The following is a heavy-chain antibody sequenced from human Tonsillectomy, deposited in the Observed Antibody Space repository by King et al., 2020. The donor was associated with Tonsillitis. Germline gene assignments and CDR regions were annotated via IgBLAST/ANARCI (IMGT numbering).Heavy chain of an antibody. J-gene: IGHJ6*02. V-gene: IGHV3-15*01. D-gene: IGHD4-23*01. CDR2: IKSKTDGGTI. CDR1: GFTFSNAW. CDR3: TTYDYGGNYYYYGMDV. Sequence: VQLVESGGGLVQPGGSLRLSCAASGFTFSNAWMSWVRQAPGKGLEWVGRIKSKTDGGTIDYAAPVKGRFTISRDDSKNTLYLQMNSLKTEDTAVYYCTTYDYGGNYYYYGMDVWGQGTTVTVSS.